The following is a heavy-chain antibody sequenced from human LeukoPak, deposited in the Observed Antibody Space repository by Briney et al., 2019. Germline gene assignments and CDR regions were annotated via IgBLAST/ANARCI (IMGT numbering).Heavy chain of an antibody. CDR1: GFTFSSYA. J-gene: IGHJ6*03. V-gene: IGHV3-23*01. Sequence: GGSLRLSCAASGFTFSSYAMSWVRQAPGKGLEWVSAISGSGGSTYYADSVKGRFTISRDNSKNTLYLQMNSLRAEDTALYYCARRESTYQNYYYFYYMDVWGKGTTVTVSS. CDR2: ISGSGGST. CDR3: ARRESTYQNYYYFYYMDV.